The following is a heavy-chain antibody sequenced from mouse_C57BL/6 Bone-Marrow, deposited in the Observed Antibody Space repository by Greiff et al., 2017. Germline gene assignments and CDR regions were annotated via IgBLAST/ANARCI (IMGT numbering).Heavy chain of an antibody. CDR1: GYTFTNYW. V-gene: IGHV1-63*01. Sequence: VQLQQSGAELVRPGTSVKMSCKASGYTFTNYWIGWAKQRPGHGLEWIGDIYPGGGYTNYNEKFKGKATLTADKSSSTAYMQFSSLTSEDSAIYYCARRGNYYGSSYVDDFDYWGQGTTLTVSS. D-gene: IGHD1-1*01. CDR2: IYPGGGYT. CDR3: ARRGNYYGSSYVDDFDY. J-gene: IGHJ2*01.